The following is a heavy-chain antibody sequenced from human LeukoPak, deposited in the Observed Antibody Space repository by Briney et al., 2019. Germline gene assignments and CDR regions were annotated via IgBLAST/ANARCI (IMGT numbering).Heavy chain of an antibody. D-gene: IGHD3-10*01. V-gene: IGHV5-51*01. J-gene: IGHJ4*02. CDR1: GYSFTSYW. Sequence: GESLKISCKGSGYSFTSYWIGWVRQMPGKGLEWMGIIYPGDSDTRYSPSFQGQVTISADKSISTAYLQWSSLKASDTAMYYCARSMVRGVISSTLDYWGQGTLVTVSS. CDR2: IYPGDSDT. CDR3: ARSMVRGVISSTLDY.